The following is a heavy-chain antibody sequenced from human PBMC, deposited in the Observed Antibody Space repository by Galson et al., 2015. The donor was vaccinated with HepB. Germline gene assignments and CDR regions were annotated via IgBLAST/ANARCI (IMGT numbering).Heavy chain of an antibody. CDR1: GGSISSYY. CDR2: IYTSGST. V-gene: IGHV4-4*07. CDR3: ASSESSSWYDGYFQH. D-gene: IGHD6-13*01. Sequence: LSLTCTVSGGSISSYYWSWIRQPAGKGLEWIGRIYTSGSTNYNPSLKSRVTMSVDTSKNQFSLKLSSVTAADTAVYYCASSESSSWYDGYFQHWGQGTLVTVSS. J-gene: IGHJ1*01.